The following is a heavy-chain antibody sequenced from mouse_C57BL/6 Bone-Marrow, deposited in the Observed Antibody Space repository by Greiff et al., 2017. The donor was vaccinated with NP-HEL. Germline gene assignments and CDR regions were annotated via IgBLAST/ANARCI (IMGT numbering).Heavy chain of an antibody. Sequence: QVTLKACGPGILQSSQTLSLTCSFSGFSLSTSGMGVSWIRQPSGKGLEWLAHIYWDDDKRYNPSLKSRLTISKDTSRNQVFLKITSVDTADTATYYCARRERELGYDYWGQGTTLTVSS. CDR3: ARRERELGYDY. CDR1: GFSLSTSGMG. V-gene: IGHV8-12*01. J-gene: IGHJ2*01. D-gene: IGHD4-1*01. CDR2: IYWDDDK.